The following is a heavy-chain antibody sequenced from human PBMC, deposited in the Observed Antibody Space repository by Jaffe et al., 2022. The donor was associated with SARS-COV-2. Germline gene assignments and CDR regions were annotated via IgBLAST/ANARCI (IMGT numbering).Heavy chain of an antibody. D-gene: IGHD6-13*01. V-gene: IGHV3-30*18. J-gene: IGHJ6*02. CDR2: ISYDGSNK. Sequence: QVQLVESGGGVVQPGRSLRLSCAASGFTFSSYGMHWVRQAPGKGLEWVAVISYDGSNKYYADSVKGRFTISRDNSKNTLYLQMNSLRAEDTAVYYCAKDGSSWSYYYYYYGMDVWGQGTTVTVSS. CDR3: AKDGSSWSYYYYYYGMDV. CDR1: GFTFSSYG.